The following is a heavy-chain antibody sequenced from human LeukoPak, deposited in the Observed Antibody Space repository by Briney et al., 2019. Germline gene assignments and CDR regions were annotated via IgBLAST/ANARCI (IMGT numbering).Heavy chain of an antibody. CDR2: ISGSGGST. J-gene: IGHJ4*02. V-gene: IGHV3-23*01. Sequence: GGSLRLSCAASGFTFSSYAMTWVRQAPGKGLEWVSAISGSGGSTYYADSVKGRFTISRDNSKNTLYLQMNSLRAEDTAVYYCAKGPQYDDSFDYWGQGTLVTVSS. CDR1: GFTFSSYA. CDR3: AKGPQYDDSFDY. D-gene: IGHD1-1*01.